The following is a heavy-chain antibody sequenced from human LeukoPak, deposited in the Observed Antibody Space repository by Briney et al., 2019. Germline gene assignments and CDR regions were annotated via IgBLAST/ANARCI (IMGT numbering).Heavy chain of an antibody. D-gene: IGHD6-19*01. Sequence: TGGSLRLSCAASGFTFSSYSMNWVRQAPGKGLEWVSSISTSSSYINYADSVKGRFTISRDNAKKSLYLQMNSLRADDTALYYCARGASVVPGIDNAFDIWGQGTMVTVSS. V-gene: IGHV3-21*01. CDR1: GFTFSSYS. CDR2: ISTSSSYI. CDR3: ARGASVVPGIDNAFDI. J-gene: IGHJ3*02.